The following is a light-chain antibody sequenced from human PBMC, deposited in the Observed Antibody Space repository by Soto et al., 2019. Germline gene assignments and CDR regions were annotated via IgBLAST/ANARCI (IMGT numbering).Light chain of an antibody. CDR3: QQHGGCPTMT. V-gene: IGKV1-33*01. J-gene: IGKJ5*01. CDR1: QDIDNS. CDR2: AVS. Sequence: IQLTQSPSSLSASVGETVTITCRASQDIDNSLNWYQHKPGKAPKLLVYAVSFLETGVPSRFSGRGSGTVFSLTINSLQSGGVATYWWQQHGGCPTMTFGQGTRLDSK.